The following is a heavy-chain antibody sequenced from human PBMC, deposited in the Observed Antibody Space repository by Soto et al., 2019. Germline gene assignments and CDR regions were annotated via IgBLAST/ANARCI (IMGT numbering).Heavy chain of an antibody. Sequence: VGSLRLSCAASGFTFSSYAMHWVRQAPGKGLEWVAVISYDGSNKYYADSVKGRFTISRDNSKNTLYLQMNSLRAEDTAVYYCARVPYSSSSGQVGYYFDYWGQGTLVTVSS. CDR3: ARVPYSSSSGQVGYYFDY. D-gene: IGHD6-13*01. V-gene: IGHV3-30-3*01. CDR2: ISYDGSNK. CDR1: GFTFSSYA. J-gene: IGHJ4*02.